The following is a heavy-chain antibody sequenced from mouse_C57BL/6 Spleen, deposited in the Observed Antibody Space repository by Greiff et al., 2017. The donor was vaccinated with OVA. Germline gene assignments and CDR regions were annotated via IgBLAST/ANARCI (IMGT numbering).Heavy chain of an antibody. D-gene: IGHD1-1*01. V-gene: IGHV1-26*01. CDR2: INPNNGGT. CDR1: GYTFTDYY. CDR3: ARVYYYGSSRYYFDY. Sequence: EVKLQQSGPELVKPGASVKISCKASGYTFTDYYMNWVKQSHGKSLEWIGDINPNNGGTSYNQKFKGKATLTVDKSSSTAYMELRSLTSEDSAVYYCARVYYYGSSRYYFDYWGQGTTLTVSS. J-gene: IGHJ2*01.